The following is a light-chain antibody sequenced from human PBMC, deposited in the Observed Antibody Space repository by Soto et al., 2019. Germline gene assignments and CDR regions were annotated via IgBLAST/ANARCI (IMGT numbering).Light chain of an antibody. CDR2: AAS. Sequence: EIVLIQSPGTLSLSPGEGATLSCRASLRGAGSSLAWYQQKPGQAPRLLIYAASTRATGIPDRFSGSGSGTDFTLTISRLEPEDFAVYYCQQYGSSPLTFGGGTKVEIK. CDR1: LRGAGSS. CDR3: QQYGSSPLT. J-gene: IGKJ4*01. V-gene: IGKV3-20*01.